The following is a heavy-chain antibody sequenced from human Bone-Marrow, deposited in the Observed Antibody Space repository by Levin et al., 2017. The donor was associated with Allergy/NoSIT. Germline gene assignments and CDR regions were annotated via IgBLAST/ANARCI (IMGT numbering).Heavy chain of an antibody. J-gene: IGHJ3*01. V-gene: IGHV4-39*07. D-gene: IGHD3-22*01. CDR2: INHSGST. CDR1: GYSISGNTYY. Sequence: SQTLSLTCTVSGYSISGNTYYWGWIRQPPGKGLEWIGSINHSGSTYYNPSLQSRVTISVDTSKNQFSLKLRSVTAADTAVYYCVRRNSYYDTSGSVHDVFDVWGQGTVVTVSS. CDR3: VRRNSYYDTSGSVHDVFDV.